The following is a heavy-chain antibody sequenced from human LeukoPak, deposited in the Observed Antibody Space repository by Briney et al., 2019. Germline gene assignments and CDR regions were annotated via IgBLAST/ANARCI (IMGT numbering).Heavy chain of an antibody. CDR3: AKDLGIVATTAAFDY. Sequence: TGGSLRLSCAASGFTFSSYGMHWVRQAPGKGLEWVAVISYDGSNKYYADSVEGRFTISRDNSKNTLYLQMNSLRAEDTAVYYCAKDLGIVATTAAFDYWGQGTLVTVSS. D-gene: IGHD5-12*01. CDR1: GFTFSSYG. J-gene: IGHJ4*02. V-gene: IGHV3-30*18. CDR2: ISYDGSNK.